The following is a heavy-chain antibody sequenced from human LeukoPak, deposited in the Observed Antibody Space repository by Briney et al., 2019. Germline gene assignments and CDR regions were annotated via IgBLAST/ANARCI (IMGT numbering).Heavy chain of an antibody. J-gene: IGHJ4*02. V-gene: IGHV3-30*01. CDR2: ISYDGSNK. CDR1: GFTFSTYA. CDR3: ARELRIVGATFFDY. D-gene: IGHD1-26*01. Sequence: PGGSLRLSCAASGFTFSTYAMNWVRQAPGKGLEWVAVISYDGSNKYYADSVKGRFTISRDNSKNTLYLQMNSLRAEDTAVYYCARELRIVGATFFDYWGQGTLVTVSS.